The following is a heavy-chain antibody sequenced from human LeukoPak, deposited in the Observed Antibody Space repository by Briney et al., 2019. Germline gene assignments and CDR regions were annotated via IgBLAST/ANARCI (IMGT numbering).Heavy chain of an antibody. Sequence: PSETLSLTCTVSGGSISSGDYYWSWLRQPPGKGLEWIGYIYYSGSTYYNPSLKSRVTISVDTSKNQFSLKLSSVTAADTAVYYCATLEYSSSQYYFDYWGQGTLVTVSS. CDR2: IYYSGST. D-gene: IGHD6-6*01. J-gene: IGHJ4*02. CDR1: GGSISSGDYY. CDR3: ATLEYSSSQYYFDY. V-gene: IGHV4-30-4*01.